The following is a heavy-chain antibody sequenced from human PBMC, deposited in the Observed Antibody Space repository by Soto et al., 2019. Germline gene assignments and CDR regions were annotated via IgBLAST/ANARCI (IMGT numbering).Heavy chain of an antibody. D-gene: IGHD3-9*01. CDR2: IYSGGST. J-gene: IGHJ6*02. V-gene: IGHV3-66*01. Sequence: GGSLRLSCAASGFTVSSDYMSWVRQAPGKGLEWVSVIYSGGSTYYADSVKGRFTISRDNSKNTLYLQMNSLRAEDTAVYYCARDPGGHYDILTGYYTYYYYGMDVWGQGTTVTVSS. CDR3: ARDPGGHYDILTGYYTYYYYGMDV. CDR1: GFTVSSDY.